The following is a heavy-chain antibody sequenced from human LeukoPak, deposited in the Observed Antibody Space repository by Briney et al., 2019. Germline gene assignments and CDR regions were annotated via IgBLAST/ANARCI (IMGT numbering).Heavy chain of an antibody. D-gene: IGHD3-3*01. Sequence: PGGSLRLSCAASGFTFSSYGVHWVRQAPGKGLEWVAVISYDGSNKYYADSVKGRFTISRDNSKNTLYLQMNSLRAEDTAVYYCAKEGDFSSGPTYYYYMDVWGKGTTVTVSS. CDR2: ISYDGSNK. CDR1: GFTFSSYG. J-gene: IGHJ6*03. V-gene: IGHV3-30*18. CDR3: AKEGDFSSGPTYYYYMDV.